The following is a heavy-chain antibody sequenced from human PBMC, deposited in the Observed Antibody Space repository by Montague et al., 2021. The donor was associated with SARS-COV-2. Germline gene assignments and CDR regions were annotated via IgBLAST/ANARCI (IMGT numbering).Heavy chain of an antibody. CDR1: GFTFSSYA. D-gene: IGHD6-13*01. CDR2: IKQDGSEK. J-gene: IGHJ4*02. CDR3: ARVPSSSWYFEY. V-gene: IGHV3-7*01. Sequence: SLRLSCAASGFTFSSYAMSWVRQAPGKGLEWVANIKQDGSEKYYVDSVKGRFTISRDNAKHSLYLQMSSLRAEDTAVYYCARVPSSSWYFEYWGQGTLVTVSS.